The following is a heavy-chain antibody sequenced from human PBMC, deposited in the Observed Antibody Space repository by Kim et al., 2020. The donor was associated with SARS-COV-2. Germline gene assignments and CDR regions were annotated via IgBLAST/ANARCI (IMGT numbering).Heavy chain of an antibody. CDR3: ARGASRRTVTNRSFDY. V-gene: IGHV4-34*01. CDR1: GGSFSGYY. Sequence: SETLSLTCAVYGGSFSGYYWSWIRQPPGKGLEWIGEINHSGSTNYNPSLKSRVTISVDTSKNQFSLKLSSVTAADTAVYYCARGASRRTVTNRSFDYWGQGTLVTVSS. D-gene: IGHD4-17*01. J-gene: IGHJ4*02. CDR2: INHSGST.